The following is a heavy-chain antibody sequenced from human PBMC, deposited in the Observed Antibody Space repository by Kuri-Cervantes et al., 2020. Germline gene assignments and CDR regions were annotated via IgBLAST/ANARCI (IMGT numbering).Heavy chain of an antibody. CDR3: ARGVFKWLRSQTYYFDY. CDR2: INAGNGNT. Sequence: ASVKVSCKASGYTFTSYAMHWVRQAPGQRLEWMGWINAGNGNTKYSQKFQGRVTITRDTSASTAYMELSSVTAADTAVYYCARGVFKWLRSQTYYFDYWGQGTLVTVSS. V-gene: IGHV1-3*01. CDR1: GYTFTSYA. J-gene: IGHJ4*02. D-gene: IGHD5-12*01.